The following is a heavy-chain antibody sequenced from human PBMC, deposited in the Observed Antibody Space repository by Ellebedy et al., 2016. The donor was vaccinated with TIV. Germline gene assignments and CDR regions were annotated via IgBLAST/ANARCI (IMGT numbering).Heavy chain of an antibody. Sequence: GESLKISCAASGFTFSSYWMHWVRQAPGKGLLWVSRIDSDGSNIDYADSVKGRFTLSRDNAKSTVYLQMNSLRVDDTAVYYCARAGSYLSEAVFYWGQGTLVTVSS. V-gene: IGHV3-74*01. J-gene: IGHJ4*02. CDR1: GFTFSSYW. CDR2: IDSDGSNI. D-gene: IGHD3-10*01. CDR3: ARAGSYLSEAVFY.